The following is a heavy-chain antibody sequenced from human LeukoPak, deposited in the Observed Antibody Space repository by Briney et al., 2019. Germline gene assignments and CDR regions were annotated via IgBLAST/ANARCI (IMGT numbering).Heavy chain of an antibody. Sequence: ASVKVSCKASGGTFSSYAISWVRQAPGQGLEWMGGIIPIFGTANYAQKFQGRVTITADESTSTAYMEPSSLRSEDTAVYYCARGVSTTVVTLYYFDYWGQGTLVTVSS. CDR1: GGTFSSYA. CDR2: IIPIFGTA. J-gene: IGHJ4*02. CDR3: ARGVSTTVVTLYYFDY. D-gene: IGHD4-23*01. V-gene: IGHV1-69*13.